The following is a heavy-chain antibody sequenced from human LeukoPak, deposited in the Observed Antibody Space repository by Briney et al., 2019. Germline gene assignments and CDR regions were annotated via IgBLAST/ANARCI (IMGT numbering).Heavy chain of an antibody. CDR3: VRGEGKDYESSGYYRY. Sequence: PSETLSLTCTVSGGSISSYYWSWIRQPPGKGLEWIGYIYYSGSTNYNPSLKSRVTISVDTSKNQFSLKLSSVTAADTAVYHWVRGEGKDYESSGYYRYWGQGNLVTVSS. V-gene: IGHV4-59*01. J-gene: IGHJ4*02. CDR1: GGSISSYY. D-gene: IGHD3-22*01. CDR2: IYYSGST.